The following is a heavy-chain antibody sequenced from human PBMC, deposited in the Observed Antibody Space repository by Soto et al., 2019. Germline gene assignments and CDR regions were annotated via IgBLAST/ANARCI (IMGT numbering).Heavy chain of an antibody. V-gene: IGHV1-18*01. Sequence: QVQLVQSGAEVKKPGASVKVYCKASGYTFTDYGISWVRQAPGQGLEWMGWIHTYNGNTNYAQKVQGRVTMTTDSSKSTAYMELRSLRSDDTAVYYCARDAQYSSRWHPIDYWGQGTLVTVSS. CDR1: GYTFTDYG. D-gene: IGHD6-19*01. J-gene: IGHJ4*02. CDR2: IHTYNGNT. CDR3: ARDAQYSSRWHPIDY.